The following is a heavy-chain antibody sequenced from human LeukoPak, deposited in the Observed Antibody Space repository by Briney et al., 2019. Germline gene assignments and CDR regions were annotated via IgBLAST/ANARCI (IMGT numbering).Heavy chain of an antibody. CDR3: ARLRMLTFDY. V-gene: IGHV4-39*01. CDR2: IYYSGST. J-gene: IGHJ4*02. CDR1: GGSISSSSYY. D-gene: IGHD2-8*01. Sequence: PSETLSLTCTVSGGSISSSSYYWGWIRQPPGKGLEWIGSIYYSGSTYYNPSLKSRVTISVDTSKNQFSLKLSSVTAADTAVYYCARLRMLTFDYWGQGTLVTVSS.